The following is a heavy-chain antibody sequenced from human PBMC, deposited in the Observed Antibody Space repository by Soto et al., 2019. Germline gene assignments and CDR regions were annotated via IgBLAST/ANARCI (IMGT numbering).Heavy chain of an antibody. V-gene: IGHV1-24*01. D-gene: IGHD1-1*01. CDR3: GVESHTTEIAPPDYNGLEV. Sequence: ASVKVSCKVSGYTVTDLSIHWVRQSPGKGLEGMANFEAEDGEIVYAQKFQGRVKVTEDTSANTAYLELSSLTSDDTAVYYCGVESHTTEIAPPDYNGLEVWGQGTMVTVSS. J-gene: IGHJ6*02. CDR1: GYTVTDLS. CDR2: FEAEDGEI.